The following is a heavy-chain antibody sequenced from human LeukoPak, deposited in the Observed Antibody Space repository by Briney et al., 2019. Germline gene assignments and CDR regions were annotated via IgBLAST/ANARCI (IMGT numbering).Heavy chain of an antibody. CDR3: ARGSGSYDY. V-gene: IGHV4-39*01. Sequence: SETLSLTCTVSGGSISSSSYYWGWIRQPPGKGLEWIGSIYYSGSTYYTPSLKSPVTISVDTYKNQFSLKLSSVTAADTAVYYCARGSGSYDYWGQGTLVTVSS. CDR2: IYYSGST. D-gene: IGHD1-26*01. J-gene: IGHJ4*02. CDR1: GGSISSSSYY.